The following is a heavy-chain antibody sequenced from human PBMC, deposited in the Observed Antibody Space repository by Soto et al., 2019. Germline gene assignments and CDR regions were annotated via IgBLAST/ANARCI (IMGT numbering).Heavy chain of an antibody. Sequence: QVQLQESGPGLVKPSETLSLTCTVSGGSISSYYWSWIRQPPGKGLEWIGYIYYSGSTNYNPSLKMRVTISVDTSKNQFSLKLSSVTAADTAVYYCALAAAGTGLFDYWGQGTLVTVSS. J-gene: IGHJ4*02. CDR2: IYYSGST. CDR1: GGSISSYY. V-gene: IGHV4-59*01. CDR3: ALAAAGTGLFDY. D-gene: IGHD6-13*01.